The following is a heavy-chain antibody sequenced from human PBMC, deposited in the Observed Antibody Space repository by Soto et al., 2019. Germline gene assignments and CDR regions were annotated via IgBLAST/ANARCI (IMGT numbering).Heavy chain of an antibody. V-gene: IGHV3-33*01. CDR1: GFTFSSYG. CDR2: IWYDGSHK. D-gene: IGHD3-22*01. CDR3: ARELYYYDSSGYAY. Sequence: QVKLVESGGGVLQPGRSLRLSWAASGFTFSSYGLHWVRQAPGKGMEWVAGIWYDGSHKYYPDSVKGRFTISRDNSKNTLYLQRNSLRAEDTAVYYGARELYYYDSSGYAYWGQGTLVTFSS. J-gene: IGHJ4*02.